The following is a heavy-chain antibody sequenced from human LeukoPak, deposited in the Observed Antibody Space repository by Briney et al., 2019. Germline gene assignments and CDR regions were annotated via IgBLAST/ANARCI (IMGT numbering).Heavy chain of an antibody. J-gene: IGHJ1*01. V-gene: IGHV4-34*01. CDR1: GGSFSGYY. D-gene: IGHD3-22*01. CDR3: ARGPTYYYDSSGYSFFFQH. CDR2: INHSGST. Sequence: SETLSLTCAVYGGSFSGYYWSWIRQPPGKGLEWIGEINHSGSTNYNPSLKSRVTISVDTSKNQCSLKLSSVTAADTAVYYCARGPTYYYDSSGYSFFFQHWGQGTLVTVSS.